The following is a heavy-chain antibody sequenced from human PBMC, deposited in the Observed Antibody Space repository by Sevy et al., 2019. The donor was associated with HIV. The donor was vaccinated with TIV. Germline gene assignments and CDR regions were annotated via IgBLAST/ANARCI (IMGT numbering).Heavy chain of an antibody. CDR3: ARAAVYYDSSGYYPHYFDY. D-gene: IGHD3-22*01. J-gene: IGHJ4*02. V-gene: IGHV1-18*01. CDR2: ISAYNGNT. Sequence: ASVKVSCKASGYTFTSYGISWVRQAPGQGLEWMGWISAYNGNTNYAQKLQGRVTMTTDTSTSTAYTELRSLRSDDTAVYYCARAAVYYDSSGYYPHYFDYWGQGTLVTVSS. CDR1: GYTFTSYG.